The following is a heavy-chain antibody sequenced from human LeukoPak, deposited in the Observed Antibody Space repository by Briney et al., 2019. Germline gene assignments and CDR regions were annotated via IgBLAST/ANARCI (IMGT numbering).Heavy chain of an antibody. CDR3: ARDLRARYCSGGSCYGWFDP. D-gene: IGHD2-15*01. J-gene: IGHJ5*02. CDR2: IKQDGSEK. Sequence: GGSLRLSCAASGFTFSSYWMSWVRQAPGKGLEWVANIKQDGSEKYYVDSVKGRFTISGDNAKNSLYLQMNSLRAEDTAVYYCARDLRARYCSGGSCYGWFDPWGQGTLVTVSS. V-gene: IGHV3-7*01. CDR1: GFTFSSYW.